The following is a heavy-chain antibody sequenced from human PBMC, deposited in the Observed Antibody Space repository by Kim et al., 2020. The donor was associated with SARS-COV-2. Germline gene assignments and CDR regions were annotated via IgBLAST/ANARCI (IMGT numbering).Heavy chain of an antibody. CDR1: GFNFSSFG. V-gene: IGHV3-30*18. CDR2: ISDDGGQA. D-gene: IGHD3-10*01. CDR3: AKDSEPWFGQMGTFDK. Sequence: GGSLRLSCVASGFNFSSFGMHWVRQSPGKGLEWLTLISDDGGQAHSADSVKGRFIISRDNSKNLLFLDLKRLTVEDTAMYYCAKDSEPWFGQMGTFDKWGQGNLVIVSS. J-gene: IGHJ4*02.